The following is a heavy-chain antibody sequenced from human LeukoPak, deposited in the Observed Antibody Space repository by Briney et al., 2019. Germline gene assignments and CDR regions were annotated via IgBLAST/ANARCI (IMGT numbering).Heavy chain of an antibody. J-gene: IGHJ4*02. CDR2: INHSGST. Sequence: SETLSLTCTVSGGSISSSSYYWGWIRQPPGKGLEWIGEINHSGSTNYNPSLKSRVTISVDTSKNQFSLKLSSVTAADTAVYCCARFEKLSSGYYFDYWGQGTLVTVSS. V-gene: IGHV4-39*07. CDR3: ARFEKLSSGYYFDY. D-gene: IGHD3-22*01. CDR1: GGSISSSSYY.